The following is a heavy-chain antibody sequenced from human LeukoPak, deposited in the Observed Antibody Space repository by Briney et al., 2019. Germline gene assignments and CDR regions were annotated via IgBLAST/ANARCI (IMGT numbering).Heavy chain of an antibody. V-gene: IGHV3-23*01. Sequence: GGSLRLSCAASGFTFSTSAMNWVRQAPGEGLEWISTISGSADGTHHRDSVRRRFTISRDNSKNTLSLHMNSLRAEDSAVYYCAKSFGGTLFEYWGQGTLVTVSS. CDR1: GFTFSTSA. CDR2: ISGSADGT. D-gene: IGHD3-10*01. CDR3: AKSFGGTLFEY. J-gene: IGHJ4*02.